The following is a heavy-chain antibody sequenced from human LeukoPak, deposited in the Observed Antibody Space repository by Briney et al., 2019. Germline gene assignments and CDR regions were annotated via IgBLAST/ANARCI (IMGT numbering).Heavy chain of an antibody. CDR3: AKEEDTAMVTDY. J-gene: IGHJ4*02. V-gene: IGHV3-23*01. D-gene: IGHD5-18*01. CDR2: ISGSGGST. Sequence: GGPLRLSCAASGLTASKNYVSWARQAPGKGLEGVSAISGSGGSTYYADSVKGRFTISRDNSKNTLYLQMNSLRAEDTAVYYCAKEEDTAMVTDYWGQGTLVTVSS. CDR1: GLTASKNY.